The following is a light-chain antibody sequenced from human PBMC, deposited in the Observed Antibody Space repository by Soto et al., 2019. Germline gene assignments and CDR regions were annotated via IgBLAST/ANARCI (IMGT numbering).Light chain of an antibody. Sequence: QSVLTQPASGSGSPGQSITISCTGTSSDVGGYNYVSWYQQHPGKAPKLMIYEISNRPSGVSDRFSGSQSGNTASLSISGLQAEDEADYYCSSYTRSRPPSVFGPGTKVIV. CDR1: SSDVGGYNY. CDR2: EIS. V-gene: IGLV2-14*01. J-gene: IGLJ1*01. CDR3: SSYTRSRPPSV.